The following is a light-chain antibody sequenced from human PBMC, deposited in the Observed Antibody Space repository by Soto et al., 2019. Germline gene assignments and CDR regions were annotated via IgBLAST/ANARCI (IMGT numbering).Light chain of an antibody. V-gene: IGKV3-11*01. CDR1: QSVSHA. CDR3: QQRGSWPPSIT. CDR2: DAS. J-gene: IGKJ5*01. Sequence: EVVLTQSPATLSLSPGDRATLSCMASQSVSHAFAWYQQKPGQAPRLLIHDASSRATGIPARFSGSGSETDFTLTISSLEPEDFAVYYCQQRGSWPPSITFGQGTRLEIK.